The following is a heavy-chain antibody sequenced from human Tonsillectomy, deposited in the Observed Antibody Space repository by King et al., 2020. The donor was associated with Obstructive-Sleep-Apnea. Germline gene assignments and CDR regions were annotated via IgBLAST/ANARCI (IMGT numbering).Heavy chain of an antibody. Sequence: VQLVESGAEVKKPGSSVKVSCKASGGTFSSHAISWVRQAPGQGLEWMGGIIPIFGKVDYAQKFQDRVTITADEFTSTVYMELNSLKSGDTAVYFCARPSVAGTGYFQNWGQGTLVTVSS. CDR1: GGTFSSHA. CDR3: ARPSVAGTGYFQN. CDR2: IIPIFGKV. V-gene: IGHV1-69*01. D-gene: IGHD6-19*01. J-gene: IGHJ1*01.